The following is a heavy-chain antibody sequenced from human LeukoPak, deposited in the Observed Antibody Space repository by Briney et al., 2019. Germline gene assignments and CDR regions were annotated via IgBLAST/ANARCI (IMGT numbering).Heavy chain of an antibody. CDR3: AKDNIDTAMVQETEIYYYYMDV. CDR1: GFDFGSFS. Sequence: PGGSLRLSCAASGFDFGSFSMNWVRQAPGKGLEWVGRIKSKTNGGTTDYAAPVKGRFTISRDDSKNTLYLQMNSLRTEDTALYYCAKDNIDTAMVQETEIYYYYMDVWGKGTTVTVSS. V-gene: IGHV3-15*05. D-gene: IGHD5-18*01. J-gene: IGHJ6*03. CDR2: IKSKTNGGTT.